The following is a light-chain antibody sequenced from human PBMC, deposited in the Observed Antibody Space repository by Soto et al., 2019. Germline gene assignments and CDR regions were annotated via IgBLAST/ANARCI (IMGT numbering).Light chain of an antibody. CDR2: GAS. J-gene: IGKJ2*01. CDR3: QQYATFSPT. Sequence: DIQMTQSPSTLSASVGDRVTITCRASQSISSWLAWYQQRPREAPKLLIYGASSLESGVPSRFSGSGSGTEFTLTISSLQPTDFATYYCQQYATFSPTFGQGTKLEI. V-gene: IGKV1-5*01. CDR1: QSISSW.